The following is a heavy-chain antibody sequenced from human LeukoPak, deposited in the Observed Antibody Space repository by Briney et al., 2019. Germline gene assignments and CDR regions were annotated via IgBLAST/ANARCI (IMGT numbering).Heavy chain of an antibody. V-gene: IGHV3-21*01. J-gene: IGHJ4*02. CDR3: AKDPTAAAGSDY. CDR1: GLTFSSYS. D-gene: IGHD6-13*01. Sequence: PGGFLRLSCAASGLTFSSYSMNWVRQAPGKGLEWVSSINSSSSYIYYADSVKGRFTISRDNSKNTLYLQMNSLRAEDTAVYYCAKDPTAAAGSDYWGQGTLVTVSS. CDR2: INSSSSYI.